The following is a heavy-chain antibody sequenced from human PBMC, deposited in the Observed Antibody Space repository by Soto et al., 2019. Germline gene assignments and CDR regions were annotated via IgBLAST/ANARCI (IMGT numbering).Heavy chain of an antibody. D-gene: IGHD2-15*01. CDR2: IPYDGSTR. J-gene: IGHJ4*02. V-gene: IGHV3-30*18. Sequence: GGSLRLSCAASGFTFSRYGMHWVRQAPGKGLEWVAVIPYDGSTRYYADSVKGRFTISRDNSKNTLYLQMNSLRAEDTAVYYCAKDVFSVEVVTIYYFDYWGQGALVTVSS. CDR1: GFTFSRYG. CDR3: AKDVFSVEVVTIYYFDY.